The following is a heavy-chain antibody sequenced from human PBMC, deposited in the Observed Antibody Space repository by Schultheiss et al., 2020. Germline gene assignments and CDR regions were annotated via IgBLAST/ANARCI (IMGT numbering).Heavy chain of an antibody. CDR2: ISWDGGST. Sequence: WGSLRLSCAASGFTFSSYWMHWVRQAPGKGLVWVSLISWDGGSTYYADSVKGRFTISRDNSKNSLYLQMNSLRTEDTALYYCAKDKGAELGGRYYYYGMDVWGQGTTVTVSS. CDR1: GFTFSSYW. V-gene: IGHV3-43*01. D-gene: IGHD1-26*01. J-gene: IGHJ6*02. CDR3: AKDKGAELGGRYYYYGMDV.